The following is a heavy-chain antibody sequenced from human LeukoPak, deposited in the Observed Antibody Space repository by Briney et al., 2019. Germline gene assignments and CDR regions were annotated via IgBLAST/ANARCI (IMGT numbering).Heavy chain of an antibody. Sequence: PSETLSLTCTVSGGSISSYYWSWIRQPAGRGPEWIGRIYTSGSTNYNPSLKSRVTMSVDTSKNQFSLKLSSVTAADTAVYYCARGGGSGWSYYGMDVWGQGTTVTVSS. D-gene: IGHD6-19*01. CDR3: ARGGGSGWSYYGMDV. CDR1: GGSISSYY. CDR2: IYTSGST. J-gene: IGHJ6*02. V-gene: IGHV4-4*07.